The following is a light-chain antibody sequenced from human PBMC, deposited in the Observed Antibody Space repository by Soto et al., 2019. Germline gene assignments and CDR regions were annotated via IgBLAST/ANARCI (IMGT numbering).Light chain of an antibody. Sequence: DIVMTQSPDSLAVSLGERATINCKSSQTILYSSNNKNYLAWYQQKPGQPPKLLIYWASTRESGVPDRFSGSGSGTDFTLTISRLQAEDVSVYYCQPYYPNPPWTFGDGTKVEIK. CDR2: WAS. J-gene: IGKJ1*01. CDR1: QTILYSSNNKNY. CDR3: QPYYPNPPWT. V-gene: IGKV4-1*01.